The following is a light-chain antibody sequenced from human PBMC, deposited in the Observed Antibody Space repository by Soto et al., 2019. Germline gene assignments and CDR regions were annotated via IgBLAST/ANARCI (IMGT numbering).Light chain of an antibody. J-gene: IGLJ1*01. CDR3: QTWDAGIIV. Sequence: QSVLTQSPSASASLGASVKLTCTLSSGHNNYAIAWHQQQPEKGPRYLMRLNSDGSHNKGDGIPDRFSGSSSVAERYLIISSLHSEDEADYYCQTWDAGIIVFGTGTKVTVL. CDR2: LNSDGSH. V-gene: IGLV4-69*01. CDR1: SGHNNYA.